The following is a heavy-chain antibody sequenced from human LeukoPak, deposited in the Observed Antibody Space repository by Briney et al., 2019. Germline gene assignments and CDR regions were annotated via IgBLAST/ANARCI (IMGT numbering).Heavy chain of an antibody. CDR2: INPSGGST. Sequence: ASVKVSCKASGYTFTSYYMHWVRQAPGQGLEWMGIINPSGGSTSYAQKFQGRVTMTRDMSTSTVYMELSSLRSEDTAVYYCARDLSEGRSYYYYYYMDVWGKGTTVTVSS. V-gene: IGHV1-46*01. D-gene: IGHD6-6*01. CDR1: GYTFTSYY. CDR3: ARDLSEGRSYYYYYYMDV. J-gene: IGHJ6*03.